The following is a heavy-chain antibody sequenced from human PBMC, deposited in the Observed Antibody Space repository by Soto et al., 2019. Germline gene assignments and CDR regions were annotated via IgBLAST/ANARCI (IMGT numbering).Heavy chain of an antibody. V-gene: IGHV3-48*01. J-gene: IGHJ3*02. Sequence: PGGSLRLSCEASGFTFSNYSMNWVRQAPGKRLEKVSYISSSISTIYYAESVKGLFTISRDNANNLLYLKMNSLGAEDLAVYYCARDRARHSSGWKYYVGHDAFDIWGKGTMVTVSS. CDR2: ISSSISTI. CDR1: GFTFSNYS. D-gene: IGHD6-19*01. CDR3: ARDRARHSSGWKYYVGHDAFDI.